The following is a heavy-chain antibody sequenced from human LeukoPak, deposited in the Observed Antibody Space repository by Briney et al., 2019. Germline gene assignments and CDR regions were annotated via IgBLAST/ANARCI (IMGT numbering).Heavy chain of an antibody. Sequence: GGSLRLSCVASGFTFSSYSMNWVRQAPGKGLEWVSSISSSSTYIYYTDSMKGRFTISRDNAKNSLYLQMNSLRAEDTAAYYCARDSTRFDYWGQGTLVTVSS. CDR1: GFTFSSYS. CDR2: ISSSSTYI. J-gene: IGHJ4*02. CDR3: ARDSTRFDY. V-gene: IGHV3-21*01.